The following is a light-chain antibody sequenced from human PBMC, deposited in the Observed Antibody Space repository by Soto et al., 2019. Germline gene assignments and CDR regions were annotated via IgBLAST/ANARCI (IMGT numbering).Light chain of an antibody. CDR2: GAS. V-gene: IGKV1-33*01. CDR1: QDIRTS. Sequence: DIQMTQSPSSLSASVGARVSITCQASQDIRTSLSWFQQKPGRAPKLLIYGASYMETGVPSRFRGSGSWTDVTVTLSSLHPEDIGTYYCQHYHDLPPFTFGPGTKVDIK. J-gene: IGKJ3*01. CDR3: QHYHDLPPFT.